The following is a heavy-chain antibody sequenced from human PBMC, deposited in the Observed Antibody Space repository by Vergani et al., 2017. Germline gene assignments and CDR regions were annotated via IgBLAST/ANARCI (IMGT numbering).Heavy chain of an antibody. V-gene: IGHV1-69*08. CDR1: GGTFSSYT. Sequence: QVQLVQSGAEVKKPGSSVKVSCKASGGTFSSYTISWVRQAPGQGLEWMGRIIHILGIANYAQKFQGRVTITADKSTSTAYMELSSLRSEDTAVYYCAREPLNSSGWSMYGMDVWGQGTTVTVSS. CDR2: IIHILGIA. D-gene: IGHD6-19*01. J-gene: IGHJ6*02. CDR3: AREPLNSSGWSMYGMDV.